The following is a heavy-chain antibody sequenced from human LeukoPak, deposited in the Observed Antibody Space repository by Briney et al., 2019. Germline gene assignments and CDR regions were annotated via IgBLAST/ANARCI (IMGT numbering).Heavy chain of an antibody. D-gene: IGHD3-10*01. J-gene: IGHJ6*03. V-gene: IGHV1-69*05. CDR2: IIPIFGTA. Sequence: SVKVSCKASGGTFSSYAISWVRQAPGQGLEWMGGIIPIFGTANYAQKFQGRVTITTDESTSTAYMELSSLRSEDTAVYYCARLLGVGYYYYYMDVWGQGTLVTVSS. CDR3: ARLLGVGYYYYYMDV. CDR1: GGTFSSYA.